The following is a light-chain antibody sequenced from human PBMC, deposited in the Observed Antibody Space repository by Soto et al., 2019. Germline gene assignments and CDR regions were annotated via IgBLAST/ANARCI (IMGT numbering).Light chain of an antibody. Sequence: QSALPQPASVSGSPGQSITISCSGTSSDVGGYNYVCWYQQHPGKAPKLMIYDVDNRPSGVSNRFSGSRSGNTASLTISGLQAEDEADYYSSSYTSSNTVVFGGGTKLTVL. CDR3: SSYTSSNTVV. CDR1: SSDVGGYNY. CDR2: DVD. J-gene: IGLJ2*01. V-gene: IGLV2-14*01.